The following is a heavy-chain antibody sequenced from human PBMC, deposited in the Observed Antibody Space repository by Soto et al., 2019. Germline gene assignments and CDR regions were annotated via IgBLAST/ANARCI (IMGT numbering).Heavy chain of an antibody. CDR3: AVYYYYYYGMDV. CDR1: GGTFSSYA. J-gene: IGHJ6*02. V-gene: IGHV1-69*12. CDR2: IIPIFGTA. Sequence: QVQLVQSGAEVEKPGSSVKVSCKASGGTFSSYAISWVRQAPGQGLEWMGGIIPIFGTANYAQKFQGRVTITVDESTSTAYRELSSLRSEDTAVYYCAVYYYYYYGMDVWGQGTTVTVSS.